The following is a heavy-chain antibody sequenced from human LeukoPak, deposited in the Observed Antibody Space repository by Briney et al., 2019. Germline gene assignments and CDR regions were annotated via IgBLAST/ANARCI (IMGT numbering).Heavy chain of an antibody. CDR2: IIPIFGTA. J-gene: IGHJ4*02. CDR3: ASRPFYDSSGYYSPDTY. Sequence: GASAKVSCKASGGTFSSYAISWGRQAPGQGLEWMGGIIPIFGTANYAQKFQGRVSITTDESTSTAYMELSSLRSEDTAVYYCASRPFYDSSGYYSPDTYWGQGTLVTVSS. D-gene: IGHD3-22*01. V-gene: IGHV1-69*05. CDR1: GGTFSSYA.